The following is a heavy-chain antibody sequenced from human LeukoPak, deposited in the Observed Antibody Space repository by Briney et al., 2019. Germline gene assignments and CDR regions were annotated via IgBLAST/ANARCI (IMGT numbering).Heavy chain of an antibody. Sequence: GRSLRLSRAASGFTFDDYAMHWVRQAPGKGLEWVSGISWNSGSIGYADSVKGRFTISRDNAKNSLYLQMNSLRAEDTALYYCAKDIAVDTAMGDWYFDLWGRGTLVTVSS. D-gene: IGHD5-18*01. CDR3: AKDIAVDTAMGDWYFDL. CDR2: ISWNSGSI. V-gene: IGHV3-9*01. CDR1: GFTFDDYA. J-gene: IGHJ2*01.